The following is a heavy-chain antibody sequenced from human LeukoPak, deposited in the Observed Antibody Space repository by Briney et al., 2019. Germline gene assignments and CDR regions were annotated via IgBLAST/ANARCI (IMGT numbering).Heavy chain of an antibody. J-gene: IGHJ4*02. CDR2: ISSSSSYI. CDR3: AVDCSGGSCYYEDFDY. CDR1: GFTFSSYS. D-gene: IGHD2-15*01. V-gene: IGHV3-21*01. Sequence: GGSLRLSCAASGFTFSSYSMNWVRQAPGKGLEWVSSISSSSSYIYYADSVKGRFTISRDNSKNSLYLQMNSLRAEDTAVYYCAVDCSGGSCYYEDFDYWGQGTLVTVSS.